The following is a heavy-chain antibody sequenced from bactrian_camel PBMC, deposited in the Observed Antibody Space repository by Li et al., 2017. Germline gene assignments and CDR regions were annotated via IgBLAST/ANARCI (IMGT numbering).Heavy chain of an antibody. D-gene: IGHD1*01. CDR2: INRGGNT. CDR1: GFGFSMYW. J-gene: IGHJ4*01. CDR3: ATDSFIYWVPAGAVEYNY. Sequence: HVQLVESGGGLVQPGGSLRLSCTTSGFGFSMYWMYWVRQAPGKGLEWVSSINRGGNTRYTNSVKGRFTISRDNAKNTLYLQMNSLKTEDTALYYCATDSFIYWVPAGAVEYNYWGQGTQVTVS. V-gene: IGHV3S1*01.